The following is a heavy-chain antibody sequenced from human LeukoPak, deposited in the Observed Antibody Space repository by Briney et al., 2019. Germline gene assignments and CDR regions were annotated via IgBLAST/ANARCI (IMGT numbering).Heavy chain of an antibody. V-gene: IGHV3-30*04. CDR3: ARDSVTPIAALDY. J-gene: IGHJ4*02. Sequence: GGSLRLSCAASGFTFSSYAMHRVRQAPGKGLEWVAVISYDGSNKYYADSVKGRFTISRDNSKNTLYLQMNSLRAEDTAVYYCARDSVTPIAALDYWGQGTLVTVSS. D-gene: IGHD6-13*01. CDR2: ISYDGSNK. CDR1: GFTFSSYA.